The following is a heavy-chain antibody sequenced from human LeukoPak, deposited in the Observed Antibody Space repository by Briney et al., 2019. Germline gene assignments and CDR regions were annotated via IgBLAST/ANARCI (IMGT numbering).Heavy chain of an antibody. D-gene: IGHD6-19*01. CDR1: GFIFSSYW. Sequence: PGGSLRLSCAASGFIFSSYWMHWVRQAPGKGLVWVSRINSDGSSTSYADSVKGRFTISRDNAKNTLYLQMNSLRAEDTAVYYCARDTAVAGNNYMDVWGKGTTVTVSS. J-gene: IGHJ6*03. CDR2: INSDGSST. V-gene: IGHV3-74*01. CDR3: ARDTAVAGNNYMDV.